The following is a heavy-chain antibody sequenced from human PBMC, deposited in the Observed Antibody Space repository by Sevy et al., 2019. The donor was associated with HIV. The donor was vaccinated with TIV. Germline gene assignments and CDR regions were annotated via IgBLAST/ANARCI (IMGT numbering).Heavy chain of an antibody. Sequence: GGSLRLSCAASGFTFSDYAMSWVRQAPGKGLEWVSGISGGGGSTYYADSVKGRFTICSDNSKNKMYIQMNSLTAEDTAVYYCAKLDNYVWGNYRSAQFDYWGPGTLVTVSS. CDR2: ISGGGGST. CDR1: GFTFSDYA. V-gene: IGHV3-23*01. J-gene: IGHJ4*02. CDR3: AKLDNYVWGNYRSAQFDY. D-gene: IGHD3-16*02.